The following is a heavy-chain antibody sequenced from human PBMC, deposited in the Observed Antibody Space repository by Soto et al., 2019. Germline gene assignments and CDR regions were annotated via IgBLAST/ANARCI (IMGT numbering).Heavy chain of an antibody. CDR1: GFTFSSYA. CDR3: AAQGIAARQS. Sequence: EVQLLESGGGLVQPGGSLRLSCEASGFTFSSYAISWVRQAPGKGLEWVSAISGSGGSTYYADSVKGRFTISRDNSKNTLYLQMSSLRAEDTAVYYCAAQGIAARQSWGQGTLVTVSS. D-gene: IGHD6-6*01. J-gene: IGHJ4*02. CDR2: ISGSGGST. V-gene: IGHV3-23*01.